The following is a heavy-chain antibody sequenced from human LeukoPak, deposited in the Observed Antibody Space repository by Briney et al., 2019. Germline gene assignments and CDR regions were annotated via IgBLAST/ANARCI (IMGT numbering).Heavy chain of an antibody. D-gene: IGHD5-24*01. V-gene: IGHV3-21*04. CDR2: ITSSSSYA. J-gene: IGHJ4*02. CDR1: GFTFSTYN. Sequence: GGSLRLSCEASGFTFSTYNMNWVRQAPGKRLEWVSSITSSSSYAFYADSVKGRFTISRDNAKSSLYLQMNSLRAEDTAVYYCAKSTKEMATISLFDYWGQGTLVTVSS. CDR3: AKSTKEMATISLFDY.